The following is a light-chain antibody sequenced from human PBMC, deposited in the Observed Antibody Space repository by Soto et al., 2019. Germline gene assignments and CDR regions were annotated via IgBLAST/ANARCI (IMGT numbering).Light chain of an antibody. CDR3: QQYGSSPPYT. J-gene: IGKJ2*01. CDR2: GAS. V-gene: IGKV3-20*01. Sequence: EMVLTQSPATLSLSPGERATLSCRASQSVSSSYLAWYQQKPGQAPRLLIYGASSRATGIPDRFSGSGSGTDFTLTISRLEPEDFAVYYCQQYGSSPPYTFGQGTKLEIK. CDR1: QSVSSSY.